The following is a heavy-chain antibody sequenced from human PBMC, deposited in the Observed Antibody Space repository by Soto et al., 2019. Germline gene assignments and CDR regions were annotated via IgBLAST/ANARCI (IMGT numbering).Heavy chain of an antibody. CDR1: GYTFTGYY. Sequence: ASVKVSCKASGYTFTGYYIHWVRQAPGQGLEWMGWINPNSGGTNYAQKFQGWVTMTRDTSISTAYMELSRLRSDDTAVYYCARYTVAVAFDIWGQGTMVTVSS. CDR3: ARYTVAVAFDI. CDR2: INPNSGGT. D-gene: IGHD6-19*01. J-gene: IGHJ3*02. V-gene: IGHV1-2*04.